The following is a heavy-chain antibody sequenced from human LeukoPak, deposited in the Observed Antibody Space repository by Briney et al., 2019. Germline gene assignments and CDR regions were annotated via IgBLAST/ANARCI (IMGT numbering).Heavy chain of an antibody. CDR1: GFTFSSYG. D-gene: IGHD3-10*01. Sequence: PGGSLRLSCAASGFTFSSYGMHWVRQAPGKGLEWVSSISSSSSYIYYADSVKGRFTISRDNAKNSLYLQMNSLRAEDTAVYYCATRRITMVRGVPNDAFDIWGQGTMVTVSS. V-gene: IGHV3-21*01. CDR2: ISSSSSYI. CDR3: ATRRITMVRGVPNDAFDI. J-gene: IGHJ3*02.